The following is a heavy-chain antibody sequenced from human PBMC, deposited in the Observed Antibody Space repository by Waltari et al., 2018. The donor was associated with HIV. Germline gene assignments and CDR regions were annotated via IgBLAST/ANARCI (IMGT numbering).Heavy chain of an antibody. Sequence: QVQLVESGGGVVQPGRSLRLSCAASGFTFSSYGMHWVRQAPGKGLEWVAVISYDGSNKYYADSVKGRFTISRDNSKNTLYLQMNSLRAEDTAVYYCAKRDYDSSGYLDYWGQGTLVTVSS. CDR2: ISYDGSNK. V-gene: IGHV3-30*18. CDR1: GFTFSSYG. D-gene: IGHD3-22*01. J-gene: IGHJ4*02. CDR3: AKRDYDSSGYLDY.